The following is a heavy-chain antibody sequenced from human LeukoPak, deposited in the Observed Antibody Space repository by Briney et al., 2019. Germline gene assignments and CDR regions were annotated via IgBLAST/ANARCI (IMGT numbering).Heavy chain of an antibody. Sequence: GGSLRLSCAASGFTFSGCALNWVRQAPGEGLEWVSSIRGGGGKTYYADSVQGRFTISRDDSRNTLYLQMNNLRAEDTAVYYCVKRVGSNSGPFDSWGQGTLVTVSS. CDR2: IRGGGGKT. J-gene: IGHJ4*02. V-gene: IGHV3-23*01. CDR1: GFTFSGCA. CDR3: VKRVGSNSGPFDS. D-gene: IGHD4-23*01.